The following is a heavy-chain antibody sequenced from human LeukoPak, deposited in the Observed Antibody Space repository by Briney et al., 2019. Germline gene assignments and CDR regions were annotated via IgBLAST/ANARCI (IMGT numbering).Heavy chain of an antibody. Sequence: PGRSLRLSCAASGFTFSSYSMNWVRQAPGKGLEWVSYIGSSSSTIYYADSVKGRFTISRDNAKNSLYLQMNSLRAEDTAVYYCARVHSSSWYVRWDYFDYWGQGTLVTVSS. V-gene: IGHV3-48*01. J-gene: IGHJ4*02. CDR2: IGSSSSTI. D-gene: IGHD6-13*01. CDR3: ARVHSSSWYVRWDYFDY. CDR1: GFTFSSYS.